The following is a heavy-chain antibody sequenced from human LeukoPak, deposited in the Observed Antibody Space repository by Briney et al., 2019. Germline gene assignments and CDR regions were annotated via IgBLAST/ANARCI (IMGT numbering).Heavy chain of an antibody. CDR2: IISSSSIT. Sequence: PGGSLRLSRAASGFTFSSYSMNWVRQAAGKGLEWVSYIISSSSITYYADSVKGRFTISRDNAKNSLYLQMNSLRDEDSAVYYCARAYSSGYPGGFDPWGQGTLVTVSS. CDR1: GFTFSSYS. CDR3: ARAYSSGYPGGFDP. D-gene: IGHD6-19*01. J-gene: IGHJ5*02. V-gene: IGHV3-48*02.